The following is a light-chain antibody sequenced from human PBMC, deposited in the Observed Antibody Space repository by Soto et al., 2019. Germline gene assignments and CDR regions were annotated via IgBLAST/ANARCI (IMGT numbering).Light chain of an antibody. Sequence: LAQPRAVSASPGQSVTISCTGNSSDVGGYNYVSWYQQHPGKAPKLMIYDVSQRPSCVPDRFSGSKSGNTASLTISGLPAEDESDYSCCSYAGSYTLYVFGTGTQVTVL. J-gene: IGLJ1*01. CDR2: DVS. CDR3: CSYAGSYTLYV. CDR1: SSDVGGYNY. V-gene: IGLV2-11*01.